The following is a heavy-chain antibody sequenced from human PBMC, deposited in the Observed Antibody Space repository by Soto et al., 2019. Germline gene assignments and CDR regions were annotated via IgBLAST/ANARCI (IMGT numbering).Heavy chain of an antibody. Sequence: GASVKVSCKASGGTFSSYAISWVRQAPGQGLEWMGGIIPIFGTANYAQKFQGRVTITADESTSTAYMELSSLRSEDTAVYYCARDRDGYTPYYFDYWSQGTLVTVSS. CDR1: GGTFSSYA. CDR3: ARDRDGYTPYYFDY. CDR2: IIPIFGTA. J-gene: IGHJ4*02. D-gene: IGHD5-12*01. V-gene: IGHV1-69*13.